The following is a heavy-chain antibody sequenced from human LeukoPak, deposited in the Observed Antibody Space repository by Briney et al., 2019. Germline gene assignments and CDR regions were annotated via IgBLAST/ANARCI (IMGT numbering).Heavy chain of an antibody. CDR1: GFTFSSYA. CDR2: ISGGGGVT. V-gene: IGHV3-23*01. CDR3: AKEPRVATIEIFGF. J-gene: IGHJ4*02. Sequence: PGGSLRLSCAASGFTFSSYAMSWVRQAPGKGLEWVSSISGGGGVTYYADSVKGRFTISRDNSKNTVYLQMNSLRAEDTAVYYCAKEPRVATIEIFGFWGQGTLVNVSS. D-gene: IGHD5-12*01.